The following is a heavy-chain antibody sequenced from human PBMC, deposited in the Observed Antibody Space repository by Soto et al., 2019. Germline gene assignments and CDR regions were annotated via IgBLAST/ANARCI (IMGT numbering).Heavy chain of an antibody. D-gene: IGHD6-19*01. V-gene: IGHV3-30*18. CDR2: VSHDGRST. CDR3: AKGGRHWLVTSDFNY. J-gene: IGHJ4*02. Sequence: VQLVESGGGVVQPGRSLRLSCAASGFTFSDYAMHWVRQAPGKGLGWVAVVSHDGRSTQYAGSVKGRFTISRDSSKNTVSLEMTSLRAEDTAVYYCAKGGRHWLVTSDFNYWGQGALVTVSS. CDR1: GFTFSDYA.